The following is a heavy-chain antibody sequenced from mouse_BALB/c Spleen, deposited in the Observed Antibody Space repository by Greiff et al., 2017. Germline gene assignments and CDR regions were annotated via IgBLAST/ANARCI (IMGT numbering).Heavy chain of an antibody. CDR3: ARHEDGYYYCAMDY. CDR2: ISSGGSYT. J-gene: IGHJ4*01. D-gene: IGHD2-3*01. V-gene: IGHV5-9-3*01. CDR1: GFTFSSYA. Sequence: EVQLVESGGGLVKPGGSLKLSCAASGFTFSSYAMSWVRQTPEKRMEWVATISSGGSYTYYPDSVKGRFTISRDNAKNTLYLQMSSLRSEDTAMYYCARHEDGYYYCAMDYWGQGTSVTVSS.